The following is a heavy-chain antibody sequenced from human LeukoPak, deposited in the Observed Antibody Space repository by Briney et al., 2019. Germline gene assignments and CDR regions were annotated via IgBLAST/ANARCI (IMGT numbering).Heavy chain of an antibody. J-gene: IGHJ4*02. CDR2: IYYSGST. CDR3: ARSDPMVRGVIGGYFDY. D-gene: IGHD3-10*01. CDR1: GGSISSGDYY. V-gene: IGHV4-30-4*01. Sequence: PSQTLSLTCTVSGGSISSGDYYWSWIRQPPGKGLEWIGYIYYSGSTYYNPSLKSRVTISVDTSKNQFSLKLSSVTAADTAVYYCARSDPMVRGVIGGYFDYWGQGTLVTVSS.